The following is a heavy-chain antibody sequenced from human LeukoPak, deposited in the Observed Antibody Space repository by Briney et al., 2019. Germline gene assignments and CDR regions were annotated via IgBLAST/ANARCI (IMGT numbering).Heavy chain of an antibody. V-gene: IGHV1-2*02. J-gene: IGHJ3*02. CDR2: INPNSGGT. CDR1: GYTFTGYY. D-gene: IGHD1-26*01. CDR3: ARARYLTGSRDDAFDI. Sequence: VKVSCKASGYTFTGYYMHWVRQAPGQGLEWMGWINPNSGGTNYAQKFQGRVTMTRDTSTSTAYMELRSLRSDDTAVYYCARARYLTGSRDDAFDIWGQGTVVTVSS.